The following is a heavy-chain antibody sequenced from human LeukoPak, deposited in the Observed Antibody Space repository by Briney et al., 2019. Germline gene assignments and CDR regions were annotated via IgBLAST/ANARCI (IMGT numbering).Heavy chain of an antibody. D-gene: IGHD2-8*01. V-gene: IGHV5-51*01. J-gene: IGHJ6*03. CDR2: TYPGGSDT. Sequence: GESLKISCRCSGYSFINYYIGWVRQMPGKGLEWMGVTYPGGSDTRYSPSFQGQVTISADKSTTTVYLQWSSLKASDTAMYYCARLAFCTNAVCFSNYYYSMDVWGRGTTVTVSS. CDR3: ARLAFCTNAVCFSNYYYSMDV. CDR1: GYSFINYY.